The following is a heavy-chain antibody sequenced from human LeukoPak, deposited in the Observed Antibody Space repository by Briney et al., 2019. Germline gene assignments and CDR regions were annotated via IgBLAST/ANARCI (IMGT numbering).Heavy chain of an antibody. J-gene: IGHJ4*02. CDR3: ARDNDYSNYFEGFLDSLDY. CDR2: ISAYNGNT. Sequence: GASVKVSCKASGYTFTSYGISWVRQAPGQGLEWMGWISAYNGNTNYAQKLQGRVTMTTDTSTSTAYMELRSLRSDDTAVYYCARDNDYSNYFEGFLDSLDYWGQGTLVTVSS. CDR1: GYTFTSYG. V-gene: IGHV1-18*01. D-gene: IGHD4-11*01.